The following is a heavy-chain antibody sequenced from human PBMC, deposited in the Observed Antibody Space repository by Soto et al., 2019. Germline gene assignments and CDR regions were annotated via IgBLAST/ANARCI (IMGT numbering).Heavy chain of an antibody. CDR3: TTAGNTHYYYYGMDV. Sequence: RRLSCAASGFTFSNAWMSWVRQAPGKGLEWVGRIKSKTDGGTTDYAAPLKGRFTISRDDSKNTLYLQMNSLKTEDTAVYYCTTAGNTHYYYYGMDVWGQGTTVTVSS. D-gene: IGHD1-7*01. CDR2: IKSKTDGGTT. V-gene: IGHV3-15*01. CDR1: GFTFSNAW. J-gene: IGHJ6*02.